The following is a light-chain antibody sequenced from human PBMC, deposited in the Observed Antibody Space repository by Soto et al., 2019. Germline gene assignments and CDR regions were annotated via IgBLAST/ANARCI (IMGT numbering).Light chain of an antibody. J-gene: IGKJ1*01. CDR2: DAS. Sequence: EIVLTQSPATLSLSPWERATLSCRASQSVSSYLAWYQHKPGQAPRLLIYDASKRATGIPARFSGSGSGTDFTLTISSLEPEDFAVYYCQQRSNWPPTWTFGQGTRVEIK. CDR3: QQRSNWPPTWT. CDR1: QSVSSY. V-gene: IGKV3-11*01.